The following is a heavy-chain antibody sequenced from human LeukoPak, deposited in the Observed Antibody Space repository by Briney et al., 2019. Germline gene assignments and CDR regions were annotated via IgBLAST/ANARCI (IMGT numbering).Heavy chain of an antibody. Sequence: PSETLSLTCTVSGGSISSYYWSWIRQPPGKGLEWIGYIYYSGSTNYNPSLKSRVTISVDTSKNQFSLKLSSVTAADTAVYYCASLYDILTGSWFDPWGQRTLVTVSS. CDR3: ASLYDILTGSWFDP. D-gene: IGHD3-9*01. V-gene: IGHV4-59*01. CDR1: GGSISSYY. CDR2: IYYSGST. J-gene: IGHJ5*02.